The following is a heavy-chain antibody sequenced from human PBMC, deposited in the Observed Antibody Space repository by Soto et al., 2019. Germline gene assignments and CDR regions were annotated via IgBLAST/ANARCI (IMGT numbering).Heavy chain of an antibody. Sequence: QVHLQESGPGLVKPSGTLSLTCGVSGGSINNGYWWTWVRQPPGKGLEWIGEKHHSGSTNYNFSLKSRVSISLDKSQNQFSLILSSVTAAATAVYFCAYSSGWWRLDVWGQGTTVTVSS. V-gene: IGHV4-4*02. J-gene: IGHJ6*02. CDR2: KHHSGST. CDR3: AYSSGWWRLDV. CDR1: GGSINNGYW. D-gene: IGHD6-13*01.